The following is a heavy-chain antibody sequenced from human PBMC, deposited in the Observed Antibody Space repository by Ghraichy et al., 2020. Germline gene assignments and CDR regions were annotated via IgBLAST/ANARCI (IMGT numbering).Heavy chain of an antibody. CDR3: TTLLDHDYGGNSLLWLHAFDI. CDR2: IKSKTDGGTT. CDR1: GFTFSNAW. V-gene: IGHV3-15*01. D-gene: IGHD4-23*01. J-gene: IGHJ3*02. Sequence: GESLNISCAASGFTFSNAWMSWVRQAPGKGLEWVGRIKSKTDGGTTDYAAPVKGRFTISRDDSKNTLYLQMNSLKTEDTAVYYCTTLLDHDYGGNSLLWLHAFDIWGQGTMVTVSS.